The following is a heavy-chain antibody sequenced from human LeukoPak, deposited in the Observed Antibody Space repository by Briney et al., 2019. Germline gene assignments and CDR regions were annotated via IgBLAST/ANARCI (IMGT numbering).Heavy chain of an antibody. CDR1: GFTFSSCA. CDR2: ISYDGNNK. V-gene: IGHV3-30-3*01. Sequence: GGSLRLSCAASGFTFSSCAMHWVRQAPGKGLEWVALISYDGNNKYYADSVKGRFIISRDNSKNTLYLQMNTLRAEDTAVYYCARDHNYYYGMDVWGQGTTVTVSS. J-gene: IGHJ6*02. CDR3: ARDHNYYYGMDV.